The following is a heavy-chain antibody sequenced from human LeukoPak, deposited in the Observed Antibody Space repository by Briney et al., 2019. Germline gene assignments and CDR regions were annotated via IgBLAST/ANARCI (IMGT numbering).Heavy chain of an antibody. CDR2: ISSSSSYI. CDR1: GFTFSSYS. D-gene: IGHD2-2*01. CDR3: AKLHAPADCSSTSCYAWNWFDP. J-gene: IGHJ5*02. V-gene: IGHV3-21*01. Sequence: GGSLRLSCAASGFTFSSYSMNWVRQAPGKGLEWVSSISSSSSYIYYADSVKGRFTISRDNSKNTLYLQMNSLRAEDTAVYYCAKLHAPADCSSTSCYAWNWFDPWGQGTLVTVSS.